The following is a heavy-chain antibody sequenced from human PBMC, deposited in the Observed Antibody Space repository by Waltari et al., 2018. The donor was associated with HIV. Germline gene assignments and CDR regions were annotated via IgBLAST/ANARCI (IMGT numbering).Heavy chain of an antibody. J-gene: IGHJ1*01. Sequence: EVQLVESGGGLVQPGGSLSLSWAAPGFSFKTHWMTWVRLAPGKGLEWVANIKDDGSDKFYVDSVKGRFTISRDNAKNSLYLQMNSLRVEDTAIYYCAREGSTVASFHHWGQGTLVTVSS. CDR3: AREGSTVASFHH. D-gene: IGHD4-17*01. CDR2: IKDDGSDK. CDR1: GFSFKTHW. V-gene: IGHV3-7*01.